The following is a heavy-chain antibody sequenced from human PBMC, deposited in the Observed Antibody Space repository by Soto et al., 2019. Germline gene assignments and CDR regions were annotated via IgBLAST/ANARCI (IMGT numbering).Heavy chain of an antibody. J-gene: IGHJ6*02. CDR2: ISYDGSNK. V-gene: IGHV3-30-3*01. CDR1: GFTFSSYA. D-gene: IGHD1-26*01. Sequence: GSLRLSCAASGFTFSSYAMHWVRQAPGKGLEWVAVISYDGSNKYYADSVKGRFTISRDNSKNTLYLQMNSLRAEDTAVYYCARGFLRYPVGDYYYYGMDVWGQGTTVTVSS. CDR3: ARGFLRYPVGDYYYYGMDV.